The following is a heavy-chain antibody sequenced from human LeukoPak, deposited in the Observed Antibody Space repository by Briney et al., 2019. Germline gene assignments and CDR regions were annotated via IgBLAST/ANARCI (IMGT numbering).Heavy chain of an antibody. V-gene: IGHV1-69*05. CDR1: GGTFISYA. D-gene: IGHD4-23*01. CDR2: IIPIFGTA. CDR3: ARGLDYGGDH. Sequence: ASVKVSCKASGGTFISYAISWVRQAPGQGLEWMGGIIPIFGTANYAQKFQGRVTITRDTSASTAYMELSSLRSEDTAVYYCARGLDYGGDHWGQGTLVTVSS. J-gene: IGHJ5*02.